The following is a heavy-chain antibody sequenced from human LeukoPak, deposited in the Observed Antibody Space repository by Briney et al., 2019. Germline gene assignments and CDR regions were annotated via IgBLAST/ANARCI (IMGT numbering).Heavy chain of an antibody. CDR3: ARQSGSYYSPLDY. CDR1: KYSFTSYW. D-gene: IGHD1-26*01. J-gene: IGHJ4*02. CDR2: IYPGDSDT. Sequence: SGESLKISCKGSKYSFTSYWIAWLRQMPGKGLEWMGIIYPGDSDTRYSPSFQGQVTISADKSINTAYLQWSSLKASDTAMYYCARQSGSYYSPLDYWGQGALVTVSS. V-gene: IGHV5-51*01.